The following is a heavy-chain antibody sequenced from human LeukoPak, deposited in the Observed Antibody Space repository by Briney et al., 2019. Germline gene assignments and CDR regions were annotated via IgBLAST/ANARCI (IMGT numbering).Heavy chain of an antibody. D-gene: IGHD3-10*01. V-gene: IGHV4-4*07. Sequence: SETLSLTCTVSGGSISSYYWNWIRQPAGKGLELIGRIYTSGSTNYNPSLKRRVTMSLGMSKNQFSLKLSSVTAADTAVYYCARESYGNGETNYYMDVWGAGTTVTVSS. CDR1: GGSISSYY. CDR3: ARESYGNGETNYYMDV. CDR2: IYTSGST. J-gene: IGHJ6*03.